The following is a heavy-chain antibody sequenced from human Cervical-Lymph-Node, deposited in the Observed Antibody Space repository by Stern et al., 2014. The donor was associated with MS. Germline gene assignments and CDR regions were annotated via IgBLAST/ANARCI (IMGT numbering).Heavy chain of an antibody. D-gene: IGHD6-13*01. CDR1: GFSLSTSGVG. V-gene: IGHV2-5*02. CDR3: AHSLSRGTSWYWGAFDI. J-gene: IGHJ3*02. CDR2: TYWGGEK. Sequence: ESGPTLVKPTQTLTLTCTFSGFSLSTSGVGVGWLPHAPGMALEWLAPTYWGGEKRDHPSLKSRLNTTKEYSQNQKVLNMTNMDPVDTATYYCAHSLSRGTSWYWGAFDIWGQGTMVTVSS.